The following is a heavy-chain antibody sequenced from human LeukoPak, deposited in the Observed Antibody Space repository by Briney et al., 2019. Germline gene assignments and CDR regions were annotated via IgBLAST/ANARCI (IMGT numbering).Heavy chain of an antibody. CDR3: ARGEAAAGNGIDY. J-gene: IGHJ4*02. D-gene: IGHD6-13*01. CDR2: INWNGGNT. Sequence: GGSLRLSCAASGFSFDDYGMNWVRQAPGKGLEWVSDINWNGGNTIYADSVKGRFPISRDNAKNPLYPQMNSLRAEDTAFYYWARGEAAAGNGIDYWGQGTLVTVSS. CDR1: GFSFDDYG. V-gene: IGHV3-20*04.